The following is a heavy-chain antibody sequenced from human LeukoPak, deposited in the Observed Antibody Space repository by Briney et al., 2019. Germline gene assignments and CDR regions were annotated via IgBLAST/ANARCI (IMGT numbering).Heavy chain of an antibody. CDR2: MNPNSGYA. D-gene: IGHD3-10*01. Sequence: ASVRVSCKASGYSFISYDINWVRQAPGQGLEWMGWMNPNSGYAGFAQKFQGRVTSTRDTSTGTAYLELSSLRSEDTAVYFCARGEYYGSGSWGYWGQGTLVTASS. CDR1: GYSFISYD. J-gene: IGHJ4*02. V-gene: IGHV1-8*02. CDR3: ARGEYYGSGSWGY.